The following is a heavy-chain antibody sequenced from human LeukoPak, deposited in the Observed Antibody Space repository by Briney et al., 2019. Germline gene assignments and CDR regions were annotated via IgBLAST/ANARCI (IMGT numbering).Heavy chain of an antibody. V-gene: IGHV4-31*03. CDR1: GGSISSGGYY. D-gene: IGHD2-2*01. CDR3: ARLIPATGGAYWFDP. CDR2: IYYSGST. J-gene: IGHJ5*02. Sequence: SETLSLTCTVSGGSISSGGYYWSWIRQPPGKGLEWIGYIYYSGSTYYNPSLKSRVTISVDTSKNQFSLKLSSVTAADTAVYYCARLIPATGGAYWFDPWGQGTLVTVSS.